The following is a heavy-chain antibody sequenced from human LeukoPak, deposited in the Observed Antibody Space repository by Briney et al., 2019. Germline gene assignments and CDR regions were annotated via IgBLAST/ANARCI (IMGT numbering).Heavy chain of an antibody. V-gene: IGHV3-43*02. CDR2: ISGDGGST. CDR3: AKDRGGYSYAADY. D-gene: IGHD5-18*01. J-gene: IGHJ4*02. Sequence: PGGSLRLSCAASGFNCDDYAMHWVRQAPGKGLEWVSLISGDGGSTYYADSVKGRFTISRDNSKNSLYLQMNSLTTEDTALYYCAKDRGGYSYAADYWGQGTLVTVSS. CDR1: GFNCDDYA.